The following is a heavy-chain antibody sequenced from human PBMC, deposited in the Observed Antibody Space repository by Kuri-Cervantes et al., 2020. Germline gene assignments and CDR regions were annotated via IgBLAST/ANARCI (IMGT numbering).Heavy chain of an antibody. Sequence: SETLSLTCTVSGGSISSGGYYWSWIRQHPGKGLEWIGYIYYSGSTYYNPSLKSRVTISVDTSKNQFSLKLSSVTAADTAVYYCARDGPYFDWLLRGPIFDYWGQGTLVTVSS. D-gene: IGHD3-9*01. CDR3: ARDGPYFDWLLRGPIFDY. CDR1: GGSISSGGYY. V-gene: IGHV4-31*03. J-gene: IGHJ4*02. CDR2: IYYSGST.